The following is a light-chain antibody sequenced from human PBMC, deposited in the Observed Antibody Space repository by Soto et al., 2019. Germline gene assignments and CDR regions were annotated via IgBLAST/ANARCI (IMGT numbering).Light chain of an antibody. CDR3: CSYAGTYSWV. J-gene: IGLJ3*02. V-gene: IGLV2-11*01. CDR1: SSDVGAYDY. Sequence: QLVLTQPRSVSGSPGQSVTISCTGASSDVGAYDYVSWHQQHPGKAPKLIIFYVSKRPSGVPDRFSGSRSGNTASLTISGLQAEDEADYYCCSYAGTYSWVFGGGTKVPS. CDR2: YVS.